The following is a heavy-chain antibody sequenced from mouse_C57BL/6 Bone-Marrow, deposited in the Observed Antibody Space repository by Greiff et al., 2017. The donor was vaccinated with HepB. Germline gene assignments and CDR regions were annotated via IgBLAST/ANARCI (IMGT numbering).Heavy chain of an antibody. CDR2: ISSGGSYT. Sequence: EVKLVESGGDLVKPGGSLKLSCAASGFTFSSYGMSWVRQTPDKRLEWVATISSGGSYTYYPDSVKGRFTISRDNAKNTLYLQMSSLKSEDTAMYYCARQLAPHYWGQGTTLTVSS. CDR1: GFTFSSYG. V-gene: IGHV5-6*02. J-gene: IGHJ2*01. CDR3: ARQLAPHY.